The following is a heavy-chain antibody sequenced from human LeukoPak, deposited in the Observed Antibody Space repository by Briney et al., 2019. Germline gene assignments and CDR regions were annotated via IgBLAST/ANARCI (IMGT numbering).Heavy chain of an antibody. J-gene: IGHJ4*02. CDR3: ARSFSPNYYDLLDY. D-gene: IGHD3-22*01. Sequence: SETLSLTCTVSGGSISTYYWSWIRQPPGKGLEWIGYTYYSGSTNYNPSLKSRVTISLDTSKNQFSLKLNSVTAADTAVYYCARSFSPNYYDLLDYWGQGTLVTVSS. CDR1: GGSISTYY. CDR2: TYYSGST. V-gene: IGHV4-59*01.